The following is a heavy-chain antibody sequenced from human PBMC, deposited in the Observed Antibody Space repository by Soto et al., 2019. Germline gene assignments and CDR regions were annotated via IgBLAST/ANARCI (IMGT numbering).Heavy chain of an antibody. CDR2: ISSSSSYI. Sequence: GGSLRLSCAASGFTFSSYSMNWVRQAPGKGLEWVSSISSSSSYIYYADSVKGRFTISRDNAKNSLYLQMNSLRAEDTAVYYCARENITNTGWFDPWGQGTLVTVPS. J-gene: IGHJ5*02. D-gene: IGHD2-2*02. V-gene: IGHV3-21*01. CDR3: ARENITNTGWFDP. CDR1: GFTFSSYS.